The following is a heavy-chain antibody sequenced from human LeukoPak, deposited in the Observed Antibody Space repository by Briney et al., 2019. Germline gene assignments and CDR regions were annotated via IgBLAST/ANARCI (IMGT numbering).Heavy chain of an antibody. Sequence: GASVKVSYKASGYTFTRYYMHWVRRAPGHGLEWRGIINPSGGSTSYAQKFQGRVTMTRDTSTSTVYMELSSLRSEATAVYYCARAGSTYARHWFDPWGQGTLVTVSS. CDR1: GYTFTRYY. CDR2: INPSGGST. CDR3: ARAGSTYARHWFDP. J-gene: IGHJ5*02. V-gene: IGHV1-46*01. D-gene: IGHD4-11*01.